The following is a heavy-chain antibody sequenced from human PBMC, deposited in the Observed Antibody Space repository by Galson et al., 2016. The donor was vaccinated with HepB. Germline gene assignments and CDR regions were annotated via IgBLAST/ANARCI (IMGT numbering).Heavy chain of an antibody. CDR3: ARSLTPDYFDF. D-gene: IGHD4-23*01. CDR1: GYTFTNYF. CDR2: VNAYNGNT. Sequence: SVKVSCKASGYTFTNYFISWVRQAPGQGLEWMGCVNAYNGNTNYAQSPQGRVTMTSDPSTTTADMELTSLTSDDTAVYYCARSLTPDYFDFWGQGTLVTVSS. V-gene: IGHV1-18*04. J-gene: IGHJ4*02.